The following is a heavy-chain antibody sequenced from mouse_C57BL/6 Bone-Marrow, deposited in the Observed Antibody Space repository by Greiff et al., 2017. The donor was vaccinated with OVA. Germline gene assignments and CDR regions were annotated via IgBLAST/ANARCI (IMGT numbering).Heavy chain of an antibody. V-gene: IGHV1-69*01. J-gene: IGHJ2*01. CDR3: ATITTVVATPNYFDY. CDR2: IDPSDSYT. CDR1: GYTFTSYW. D-gene: IGHD1-1*01. Sequence: QVQLKQPGAELVMPGASVKLSCKASGYTFTSYWMHWVKQRPGQGLEWIGEIDPSDSYTNYNQKFKGKSTLTVDKSSSTAYMQLSSLTSEDSAVYYCATITTVVATPNYFDYWGQGTTLTVSS.